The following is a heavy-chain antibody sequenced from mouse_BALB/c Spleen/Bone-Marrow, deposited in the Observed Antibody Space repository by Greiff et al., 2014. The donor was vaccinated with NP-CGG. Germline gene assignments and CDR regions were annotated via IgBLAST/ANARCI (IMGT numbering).Heavy chain of an antibody. V-gene: IGHV14-3*02. CDR1: GFNIEDTY. CDR2: IDPANGNT. J-gene: IGHJ3*01. CDR3: ARRGDGYYAWFAY. Sequence: VQLQQSGAEPVKPGASVKLSCTASGFNIEDTYMHWVKQRPEQGLEWIGRIDPANGNTKYDPKFQGKATITADTSSNTAYLQLSSLTSEDTAVYYCARRGDGYYAWFAYWGQGTLVTVSA. D-gene: IGHD2-3*01.